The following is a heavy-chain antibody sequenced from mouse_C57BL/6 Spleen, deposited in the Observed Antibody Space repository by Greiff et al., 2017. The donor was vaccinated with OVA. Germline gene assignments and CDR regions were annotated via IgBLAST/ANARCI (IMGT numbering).Heavy chain of an antibody. CDR1: GFTFSSYA. CDR2: ISDGGSYT. Sequence: DVKLVESGGGLVKPGGSLKLSCAASGFTFSSYAMSWVRQTPEKRLEWVATISDGGSYTYYPDNVKGRFTISRDNAKNNLYLQMSHLKSEDTAMYYCARSPYYYGSSYRYFDVWGTGTTVTVSS. J-gene: IGHJ1*03. CDR3: ARSPYYYGSSYRYFDV. V-gene: IGHV5-4*03. D-gene: IGHD1-1*01.